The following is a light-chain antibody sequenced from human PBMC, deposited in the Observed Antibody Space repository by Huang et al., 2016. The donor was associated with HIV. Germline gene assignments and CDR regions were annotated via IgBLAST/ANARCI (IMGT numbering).Light chain of an antibody. CDR3: QQYNTWPPWA. CDR1: QNVGSN. J-gene: IGKJ1*01. CDR2: AAS. Sequence: EVLMTQSPDILSVSPGDRATFSCRASQNVGSNLAWYQQRPGQAPRLLIYAASTRATGVPARFSGGGSGTEFTLTIRRLQSEDFATYYCQQYNTWPPWAFGQGTTVEI. V-gene: IGKV3-15*01.